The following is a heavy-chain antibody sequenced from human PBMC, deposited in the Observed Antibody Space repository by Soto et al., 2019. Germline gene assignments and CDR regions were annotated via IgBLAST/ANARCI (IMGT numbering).Heavy chain of an antibody. CDR2: IYYSGST. V-gene: IGHV4-59*01. D-gene: IGHD6-13*01. Sequence: PSETLSLTCTVSGGSISSYYWSWIRQPPGKGLERIGYIYYSGSTNYNPSLKSRVTISVDTSKNQFSLKLSSVTAADTAVYYCARDLIAAADPGGWFDPRGQGTLVTVSS. J-gene: IGHJ5*02. CDR3: ARDLIAAADPGGWFDP. CDR1: GGSISSYY.